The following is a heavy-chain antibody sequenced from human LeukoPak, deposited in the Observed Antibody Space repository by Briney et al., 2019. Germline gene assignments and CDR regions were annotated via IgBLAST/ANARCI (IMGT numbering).Heavy chain of an antibody. J-gene: IGHJ4*02. Sequence: GGSLRLSCAASGFTFSSYGMHWVRQAPGKGLEWVAVISYDGSNKYYADSVKGRFTIFRDNSKNTLYLQMNSLRAEDTAVYYCAKNQGYYGSGSYRSGYFDYWGQGTLVTVSS. CDR1: GFTFSSYG. V-gene: IGHV3-30*18. CDR3: AKNQGYYGSGSYRSGYFDY. CDR2: ISYDGSNK. D-gene: IGHD3-10*01.